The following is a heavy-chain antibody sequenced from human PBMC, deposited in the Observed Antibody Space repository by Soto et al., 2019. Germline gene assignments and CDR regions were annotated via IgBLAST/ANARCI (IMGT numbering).Heavy chain of an antibody. V-gene: IGHV1-2*02. Sequence: GASVKVSCKASGYTFTGYYMHWVRQAPGQGLEWMGWINPNSGGTNYAQKFQGRVTMTRDTSISTAYMELSRLRSDDTAVYYWARAGPSGVYGMDVWGKGTTVTVSS. CDR2: INPNSGGT. CDR1: GYTFTGYY. J-gene: IGHJ6*04. D-gene: IGHD2-8*01. CDR3: ARAGPSGVYGMDV.